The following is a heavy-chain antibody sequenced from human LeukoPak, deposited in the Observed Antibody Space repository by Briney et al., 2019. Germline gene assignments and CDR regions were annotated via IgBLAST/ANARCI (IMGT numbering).Heavy chain of an antibody. J-gene: IGHJ5*02. CDR2: IYYSGST. CDR3: ARAEGYCSSTSCSNWFDP. Sequence: SETLSLTCTVSGGSISSYYWSWIRQPPGKGLEWIGYIYYSGSTNYNPSLKSRVTISVDTSKNQFSLKLSSVTAADTAVYYCARAEGYCSSTSCSNWFDPWGQGTPVTVSS. D-gene: IGHD2-2*01. V-gene: IGHV4-59*01. CDR1: GGSISSYY.